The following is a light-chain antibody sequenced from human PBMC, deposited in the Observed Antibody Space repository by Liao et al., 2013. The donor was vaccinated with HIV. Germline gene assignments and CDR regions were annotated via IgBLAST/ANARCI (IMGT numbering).Light chain of an antibody. Sequence: SYEVTQPHAVSVSPGQTASITCSGDKLGNKYVCWYQQKPGQAPLLVIFKDSERPSGIPERFSGSSSGTTVTLTISGVEAEDEADYYCQSADSTGTRVVFGGGTKLTVL. J-gene: IGLJ2*01. CDR2: KDS. CDR1: KLGNKY. V-gene: IGLV3-25*03. CDR3: QSADSTGTRVV.